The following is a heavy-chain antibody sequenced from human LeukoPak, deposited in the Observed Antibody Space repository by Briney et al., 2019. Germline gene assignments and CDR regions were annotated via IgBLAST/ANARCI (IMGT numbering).Heavy chain of an antibody. CDR2: ISSDSNSI. Sequence: GGSLRLSCVASGLNFNSHTMKWVRQAPGKGLEWVSSISSDSNSIYHADSVKGRFTISRDNAKNSLYLQMSNLRAEDTAVYFCARGGGLDVWGQGATVTVSS. CDR1: GLNFNSHT. V-gene: IGHV3-21*04. CDR3: ARGGGLDV. J-gene: IGHJ6*02. D-gene: IGHD3-16*01.